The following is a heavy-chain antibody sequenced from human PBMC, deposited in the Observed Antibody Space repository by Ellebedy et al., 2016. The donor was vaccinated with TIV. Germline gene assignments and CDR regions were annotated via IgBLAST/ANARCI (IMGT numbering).Heavy chain of an antibody. CDR2: LSSYNGNT. D-gene: IGHD3-16*01. J-gene: IGHJ3*01. Sequence: AASVKVSCKASGYTFTSYGISWVRQAPGRGLEWMGWLSSYNGNTKYAQKFQGRVTMTTDTSTSTTYMELRGLGSDDPALYYCARIGGGVSGTSFDVWGQGTIVTVSS. V-gene: IGHV1-18*04. CDR3: ARIGGGVSGTSFDV. CDR1: GYTFTSYG.